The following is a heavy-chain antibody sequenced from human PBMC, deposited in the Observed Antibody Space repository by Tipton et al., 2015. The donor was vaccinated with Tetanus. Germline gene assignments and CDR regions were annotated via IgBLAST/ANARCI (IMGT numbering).Heavy chain of an antibody. D-gene: IGHD4-17*01. Sequence: SLRLSCEASGFTFSTYPMHWVRQAPGKGLEWVSAIGDTEFVTYYADSLKGRFTISRDNSKNTLSLQMISLRAEDTAIYYCARDRGLTTGGGIGVDVWGQGTTVTVSS. V-gene: IGHV3-23*01. CDR2: IGDTEFVT. CDR1: GFTFSTYP. J-gene: IGHJ6*02. CDR3: ARDRGLTTGGGIGVDV.